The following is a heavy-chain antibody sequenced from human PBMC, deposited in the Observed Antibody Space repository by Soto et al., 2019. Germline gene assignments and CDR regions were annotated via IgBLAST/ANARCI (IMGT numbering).Heavy chain of an antibody. V-gene: IGHV4-34*01. D-gene: IGHD3-16*02. CDR1: GGSFSGYY. J-gene: IGHJ4*02. CDR2: INHSGST. CDR3: AIGGGYRPSVAY. Sequence: SETLSLTCAVYGGSFSGYYWSWIRQPPGKGLEWIGEINHSGSTNYNPSLKSRVTISVDTSKNQFSLKLSSVTAADTAVYYCAIGGGYRPSVAYWGQGTLVTASP.